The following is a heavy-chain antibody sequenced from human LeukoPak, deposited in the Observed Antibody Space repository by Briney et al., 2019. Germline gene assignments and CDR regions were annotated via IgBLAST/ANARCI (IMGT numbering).Heavy chain of an antibody. V-gene: IGHV4-39*07. Sequence: SETLSLTCTVSGGSISSSSYYWGWIRQPPGTGLEWIGNLYHSGSTYYNPSLKSRVTISVDTSKNQFSLKLSSVTAADTAVYYCARPRTRLAWFDPWGQGTLVTVSS. J-gene: IGHJ5*02. CDR1: GGSISSSSYY. D-gene: IGHD6-19*01. CDR2: LYHSGST. CDR3: ARPRTRLAWFDP.